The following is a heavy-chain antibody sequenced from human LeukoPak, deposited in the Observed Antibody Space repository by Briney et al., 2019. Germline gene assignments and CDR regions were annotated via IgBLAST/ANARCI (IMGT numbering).Heavy chain of an antibody. CDR1: GFTLSDYW. D-gene: IGHD5-18*01. J-gene: IGHJ4*02. CDR3: ARDSRGYSYGPNTDY. CDR2: IKHDGSEK. Sequence: GGSLRLSCAASGFTLSDYWMTWVRQAPGKGLEWVANIKHDGSEKYYVDSVKGRFTISRDISRNSLYLQMDSLRVEDTAMYYCARDSRGYSYGPNTDYWGQGTLVAVSS. V-gene: IGHV3-7*01.